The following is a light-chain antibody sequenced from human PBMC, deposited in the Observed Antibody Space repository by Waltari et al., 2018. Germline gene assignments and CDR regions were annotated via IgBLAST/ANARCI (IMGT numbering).Light chain of an antibody. CDR1: QTRFRSSDTRNH. CDR2: WTS. Sequence: DLVMTQSPDSLAVSLGERATLNSKSSQTRFRSSDTRNHLAWYQQRPGQPPKLLIYWTSTRESGVPDRFSGGGSGTDFTLTISSLQAEDVAVYYCQQYFDIPTFGGGTKVEIK. J-gene: IGKJ4*01. V-gene: IGKV4-1*01. CDR3: QQYFDIPT.